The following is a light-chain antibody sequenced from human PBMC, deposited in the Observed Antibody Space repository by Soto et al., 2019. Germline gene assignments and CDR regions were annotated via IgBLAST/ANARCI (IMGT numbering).Light chain of an antibody. CDR2: GAS. CDR3: QQYNNWPPGLT. Sequence: EIVMTQSPATLSVSQGERATLSCRASQSVSSNLAWYQQKPGQAPRLLIYGASTRATGIPARFSGSGSGTEFTLTISSLQSEDFAVYYCQQYNNWPPGLTFGGGTKVEIK. V-gene: IGKV3-15*01. CDR1: QSVSSN. J-gene: IGKJ4*01.